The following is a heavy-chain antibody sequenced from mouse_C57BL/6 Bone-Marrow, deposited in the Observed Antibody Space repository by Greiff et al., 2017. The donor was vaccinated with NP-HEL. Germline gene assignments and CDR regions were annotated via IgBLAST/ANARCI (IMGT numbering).Heavy chain of an antibody. Sequence: VQLQQPGAELVMPGASVKLSCKASGYIFTSYWMHWVKQRPGQGLEWIGEIDPSDSYTNYNQKFKGKSTLTVDKSSSTAYMQLSSLTSEDSAVYYCARRAAQATSFAYWGQGTLVTVSA. CDR1: GYIFTSYW. V-gene: IGHV1-69*01. J-gene: IGHJ3*01. D-gene: IGHD3-2*02. CDR3: ARRAAQATSFAY. CDR2: IDPSDSYT.